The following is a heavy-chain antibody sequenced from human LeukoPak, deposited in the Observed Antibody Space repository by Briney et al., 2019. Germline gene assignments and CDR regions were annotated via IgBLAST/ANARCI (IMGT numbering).Heavy chain of an antibody. Sequence: GGSLRLSCAAFGFTFSNAWMSWVRQAPGKGLEWVGRIKSKTDGGTTDYAAPVKGRFTISRDDSKNTLYLQMNSLKTEDTAVYYCTTSLRYFDFYYYGMDVWGQGTTVTVSS. V-gene: IGHV3-15*01. CDR2: IKSKTDGGTT. D-gene: IGHD3-9*01. CDR3: TTSLRYFDFYYYGMDV. CDR1: GFTFSNAW. J-gene: IGHJ6*02.